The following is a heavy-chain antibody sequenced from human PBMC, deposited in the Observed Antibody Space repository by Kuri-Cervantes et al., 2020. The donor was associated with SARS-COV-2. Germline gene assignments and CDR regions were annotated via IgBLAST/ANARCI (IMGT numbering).Heavy chain of an antibody. CDR2: ISSSGSYI. D-gene: IGHD3-3*01. CDR3: AREDYDFWRSPYYYYMDV. CDR1: GFTFSSYS. Sequence: GESLKISCAASGFTFSSYSMNWVRQAPGKGLEWVSSISSSGSYIYYADSVKGRFTISRDNAKNSLYLQMNSPRAEDTAVYYCAREDYDFWRSPYYYYMDVWGKGTTVTVSS. V-gene: IGHV3-21*01. J-gene: IGHJ6*03.